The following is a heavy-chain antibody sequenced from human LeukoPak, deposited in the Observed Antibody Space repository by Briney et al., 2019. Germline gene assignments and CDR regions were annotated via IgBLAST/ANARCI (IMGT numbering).Heavy chain of an antibody. CDR1: GFTFSDHW. CDR2: IGGTGGFIT. V-gene: IGHV3-23*01. CDR3: ARDLGWLHYED. D-gene: IGHD5-12*01. Sequence: GGSQRLSCAASGFTFSDHWMHWVRQAPGKGLEWVSGIGGTGGFITYYAESVKGRSTVSRDNSKNKLCLQMNSLGADDTAIYYCARDLGWLHYEDWGQGTLVTVSS. J-gene: IGHJ4*02.